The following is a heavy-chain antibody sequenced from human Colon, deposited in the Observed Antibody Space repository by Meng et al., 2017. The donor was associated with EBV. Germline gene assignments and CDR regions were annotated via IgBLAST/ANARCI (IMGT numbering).Heavy chain of an antibody. CDR1: GGSVSSVYW. J-gene: IGHJ4*02. CDR2: IYHSGST. CDR3: ARGGYYSFDY. Sequence: QVQLRGPGPGRVKPSETLSLVCAVSGGSVSSVYWWTWVRQSPGKGLGWIGEIYHSGSTNYNPSLKSLATISVDKSKNQFSLKLTSVTAADKAVYYCARGGYYSFDYWGQRTLVTVSS. D-gene: IGHD5-18*01. V-gene: IGHV4-4*02.